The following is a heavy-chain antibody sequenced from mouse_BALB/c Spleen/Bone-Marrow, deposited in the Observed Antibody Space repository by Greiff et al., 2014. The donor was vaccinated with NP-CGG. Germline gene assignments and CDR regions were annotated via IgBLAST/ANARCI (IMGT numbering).Heavy chain of an antibody. J-gene: IGHJ3*01. D-gene: IGHD1-1*01. CDR1: GFNIKDSY. CDR3: AIYYYGSSGFAY. Sequence: EVQLQQSGAELVKPGASVKLSCTASGFNIKDSYMHWVKQRPEQGLEWIGRIDPANGNTKYDPKFQGKATITAATSSNTAYLQLSSLTSEDTAVYYCAIYYYGSSGFAYWGQGTLVTVSA. CDR2: IDPANGNT. V-gene: IGHV14-3*02.